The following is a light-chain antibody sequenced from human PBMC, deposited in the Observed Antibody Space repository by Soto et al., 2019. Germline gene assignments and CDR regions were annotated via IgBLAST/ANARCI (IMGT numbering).Light chain of an antibody. V-gene: IGKV3-11*01. J-gene: IGKJ5*01. Sequence: EIVLTQSPDTLSLSLGERATLSCRASQSVSSSLIWYQQRPGQAPRLLIYDASIWANGIPARFSGSGSGTDFTLTINSLEAEDFAVYYCQVDVTFGQGTRLEIK. CDR1: QSVSSS. CDR3: QVDVT. CDR2: DAS.